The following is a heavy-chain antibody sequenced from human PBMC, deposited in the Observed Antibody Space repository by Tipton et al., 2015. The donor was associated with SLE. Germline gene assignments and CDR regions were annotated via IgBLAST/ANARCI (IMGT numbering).Heavy chain of an antibody. V-gene: IGHV4-31*02. J-gene: IGHJ6*03. Sequence: SWIRQLPGKGLEWIGYVFYTGSTYKNPSLKSRLSISVDTSRSQFSLALSSVTAADTAIYFCARERDCGSDCFGSYYYYMDVWGKGTTVIVSS. CDR2: VFYTGST. CDR3: ARERDCGSDCFGSYYYYMDV. D-gene: IGHD2-21*01.